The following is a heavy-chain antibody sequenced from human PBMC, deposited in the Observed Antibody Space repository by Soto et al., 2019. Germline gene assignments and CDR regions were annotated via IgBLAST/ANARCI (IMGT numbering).Heavy chain of an antibody. CDR2: ISGNGGFT. CDR1: GFTFSTCG. J-gene: IGHJ3*02. D-gene: IGHD2-8*01. Sequence: EVQLVESGGGLVQPGGSLRLSCAASGFTFSTCGLHWVRQAPGKGLEYVSTISGNGGFTYYADAVKGRFTISRDNSKNTGYLQMGSLRAEDMAVYYCARDYGGVAFDIWGQGTMVTVSS. V-gene: IGHV3-64*07. CDR3: ARDYGGVAFDI.